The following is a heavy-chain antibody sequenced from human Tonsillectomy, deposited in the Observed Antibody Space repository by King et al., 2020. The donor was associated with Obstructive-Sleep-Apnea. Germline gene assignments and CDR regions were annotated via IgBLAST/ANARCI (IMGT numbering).Heavy chain of an antibody. V-gene: IGHV3-9*01. CDR1: GFTFDDYA. CDR3: AKDDNTMVRGVLDY. J-gene: IGHJ4*02. CDR2: ISWNSGSI. Sequence: VQLVESGGGLVQPGRSLRLSCAASGFTFDDYAMHWVRQAPGKGLEWVSVISWNSGSIGYADSLKGRFTISRDNAKNSLYLQMNSLRAEDTALYYCAKDDNTMVRGVLDYWGQGTLVTVSS. D-gene: IGHD3-10*01.